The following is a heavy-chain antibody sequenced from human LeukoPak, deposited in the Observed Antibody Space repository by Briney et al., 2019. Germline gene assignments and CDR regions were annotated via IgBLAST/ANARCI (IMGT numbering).Heavy chain of an antibody. Sequence: GGSLRLSCAASGFTFSSYEMNWVRQAPGKGLEWVSYISSSGSTIYYADSVKGRFTISRDNAKNSLYLQMNSLRAEDTAVYYCAKGRLRGSSSWYYFDYWGQGTLVTVSS. CDR1: GFTFSSYE. V-gene: IGHV3-48*03. D-gene: IGHD6-13*01. J-gene: IGHJ4*02. CDR2: ISSSGSTI. CDR3: AKGRLRGSSSWYYFDY.